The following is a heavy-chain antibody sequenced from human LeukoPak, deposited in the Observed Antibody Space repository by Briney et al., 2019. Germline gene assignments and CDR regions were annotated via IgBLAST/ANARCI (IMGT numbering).Heavy chain of an antibody. CDR1: GGTFSSYA. CDR2: IIPILGIA. CDR3: ARAKVSGYDYVWGSYRTTDAFDI. V-gene: IGHV1-69*04. Sequence: SVKVSCKASGGTFSSYAISWVRQAPGQGLEWMGRIIPILGIANYAQKFQGRVTITADKSTSTAYMELSSLRSEDTAVYYCARAKVSGYDYVWGSYRTTDAFDIWGQGTMVTVSS. D-gene: IGHD3-16*02. J-gene: IGHJ3*02.